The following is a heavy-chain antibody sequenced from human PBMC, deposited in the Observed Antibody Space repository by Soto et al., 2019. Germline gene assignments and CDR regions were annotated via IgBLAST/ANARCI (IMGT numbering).Heavy chain of an antibody. Sequence: SETLSLTCAVYGGSFSGYYWSWIRQPPGKGLEWIGEINHSGSTNYNPSLKSRVTISVDTSKNQFSLKLSSVTAADTAVYYCARGPSLVEYYYYYYYMDVWGKGTTVTVSS. J-gene: IGHJ6*03. CDR3: ARGPSLVEYYYYYYYMDV. V-gene: IGHV4-34*01. CDR2: INHSGST. D-gene: IGHD6-6*01. CDR1: GGSFSGYY.